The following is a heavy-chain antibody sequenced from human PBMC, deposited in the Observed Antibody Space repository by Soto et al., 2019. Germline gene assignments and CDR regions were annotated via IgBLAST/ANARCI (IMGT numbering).Heavy chain of an antibody. Sequence: SVKVSCKASGGTFSSYAISWVRQAPGQGLEWMGGIIPIFGTANYAQKFQGRVTITADESTSTAYMELSSLRSEDTAVYYCAXXXXXXXXXDYWGQGTLVTVSS. CDR1: GGTFSSYA. CDR2: IIPIFGTA. J-gene: IGHJ4*02. CDR3: AXXXXXXXXXDY. V-gene: IGHV1-69*13.